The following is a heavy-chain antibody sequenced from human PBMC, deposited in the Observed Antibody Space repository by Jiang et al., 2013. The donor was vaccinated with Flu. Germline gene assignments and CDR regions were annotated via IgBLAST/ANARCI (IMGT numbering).Heavy chain of an antibody. CDR3: AHYQTAAAGGALFDY. Sequence: TQTLTLTCTFSGFSLSTREVGVGWVRQPPGKALEWLALIYWDDNKRYNPSLQSRLTITKDTSKNQVVLTMTIMDPVDTATYYCAHYQTAAAGGALFDYLGQGTLVTVSS. D-gene: IGHD6-13*01. CDR2: IYWDDNK. CDR1: GFSLSTREVG. V-gene: IGHV2-5*02. J-gene: IGHJ4*02.